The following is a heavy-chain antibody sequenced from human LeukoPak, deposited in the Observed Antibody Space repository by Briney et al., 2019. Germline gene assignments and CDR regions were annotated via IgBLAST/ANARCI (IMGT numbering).Heavy chain of an antibody. CDR2: ISSSGSTI. V-gene: IGHV3-48*04. J-gene: IGHJ4*02. CDR3: AREGAQRWLQEDY. CDR1: GFTFSSYA. D-gene: IGHD5-24*01. Sequence: PGGSLRLSCAASGFTFSSYAMHWVRQAPGKGLEWVSYISSSGSTIYYADSVKGRFTISRDNAKNSLYLQMNSLRAEDTAVYYCAREGAQRWLQEDYWGQGTLVTVSS.